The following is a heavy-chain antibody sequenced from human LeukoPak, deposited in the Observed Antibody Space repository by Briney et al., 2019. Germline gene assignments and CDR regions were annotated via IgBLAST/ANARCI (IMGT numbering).Heavy chain of an antibody. CDR2: INPNSGGT. J-gene: IGHJ5*02. V-gene: IGHV1-2*06. D-gene: IGHD3-22*01. CDR3: ARDLRKYYYDSSGYLP. CDR1: GYTFTGYY. Sequence: ASVKASCKASGYTFTGYYMHWVRQAPGQGLEWMGRINPNSGGTNYAQKFQGRATMTRDTSISTAYMELSRLRSDDTAVYYCARDLRKYYYDSSGYLPWGQGTLVTVSS.